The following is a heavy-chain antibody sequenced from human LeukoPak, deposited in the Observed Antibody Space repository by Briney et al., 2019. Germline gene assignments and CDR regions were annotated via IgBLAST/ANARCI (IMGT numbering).Heavy chain of an antibody. D-gene: IGHD6-19*01. CDR1: GYTFTSYY. V-gene: IGHV1-2*02. J-gene: IGHJ4*02. CDR3: AREGSGWYGNFDY. Sequence: ASVKVSCKASGYTFTSYYMHWVRQAPGQGLEWMGWINPDSGGTNYAQKSQGRVTMTRDTSISTAYMEVSRLRSDDTAVYYCAREGSGWYGNFDYWGQGTLVTVSS. CDR2: INPDSGGT.